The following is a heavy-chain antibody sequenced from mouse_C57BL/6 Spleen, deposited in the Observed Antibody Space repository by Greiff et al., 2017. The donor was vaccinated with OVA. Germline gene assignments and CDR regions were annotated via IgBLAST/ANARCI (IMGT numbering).Heavy chain of an antibody. Sequence: QVHVKQPGAELVKPGASVKMSCKASGYTFTSYWITWVKQRPGQGLEWIGDIYPGSGSTNYNEKFKSKATLTVDTSSSTAYMQLSSLTSEDSAVYYCAYYYGSSTRYFDVWGTGTTVTVSS. V-gene: IGHV1-55*01. CDR1: GYTFTSYW. CDR2: IYPGSGST. J-gene: IGHJ1*03. D-gene: IGHD1-1*01. CDR3: AYYYGSSTRYFDV.